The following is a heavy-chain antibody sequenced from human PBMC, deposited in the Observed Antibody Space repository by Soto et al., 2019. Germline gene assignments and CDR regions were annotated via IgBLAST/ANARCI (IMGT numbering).Heavy chain of an antibody. CDR2: ISSSGGSR. CDR1: GFNFNTFA. Sequence: PGGSLRLSCAASGFNFNTFAMSWIRQAPGKGLEWVSHISSSGGSRDYADSVRGRFTISRDNSKNVLFLQMNSLRADDTATYYCAKDKHSHWTANWVDPWGKGTLVTVSS. V-gene: IGHV3-23*01. J-gene: IGHJ5*02. D-gene: IGHD1-1*01. CDR3: AKDKHSHWTANWVDP.